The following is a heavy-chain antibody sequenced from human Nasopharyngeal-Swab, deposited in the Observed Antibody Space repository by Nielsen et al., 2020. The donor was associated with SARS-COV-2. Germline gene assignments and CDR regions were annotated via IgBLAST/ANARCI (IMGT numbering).Heavy chain of an antibody. Sequence: SETLSLTCTVSGGSISSSSYYWGWIRQPPGKGLEWIGSIYYSGSTYYNPSLKNRVTISVDTSKNQFSLKLSSVTAADTAVYYCARRGFIGTRTLSHFDYWGQGTLVTVSS. J-gene: IGHJ4*02. CDR1: GGSISSSSYY. CDR3: ARRGFIGTRTLSHFDY. V-gene: IGHV4-39*01. D-gene: IGHD1-26*01. CDR2: IYYSGST.